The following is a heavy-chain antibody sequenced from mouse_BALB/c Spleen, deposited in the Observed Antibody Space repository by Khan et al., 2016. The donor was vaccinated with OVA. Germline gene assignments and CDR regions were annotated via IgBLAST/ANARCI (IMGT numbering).Heavy chain of an antibody. CDR3: VRGYYGDPFAY. CDR1: GFTFSDYY. D-gene: IGHD2-13*01. Sequence: EVELVESGGGLVKPGGSLTLSCAASGFTFSDYYMYWVRQTPEKRLEWVATISDGGSYIYYLDSVKGRFIISRADAETHLNLQMSSLKSEETAMYYCVRGYYGDPFAYWGQGTLVTVSA. J-gene: IGHJ3*01. V-gene: IGHV5-4*02. CDR2: ISDGGSYI.